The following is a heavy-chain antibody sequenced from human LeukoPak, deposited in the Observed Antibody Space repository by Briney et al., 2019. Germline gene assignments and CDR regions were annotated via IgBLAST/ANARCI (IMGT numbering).Heavy chain of an antibody. J-gene: IGHJ3*02. CDR2: IYYTGNT. V-gene: IGHV4-59*01. CDR3: ARDQYYDAFDI. CDR1: GGSISSSYY. Sequence: SETLSLTCTVSGGSISSSYYWSWIRQPPGKGLEWIGFIYYTGNTNYNPSLKSRVTISVDTSKNQVSLKLRSVTAADTAVYYCARDQYYDAFDIWGQETVVIVSS. D-gene: IGHD1-26*01.